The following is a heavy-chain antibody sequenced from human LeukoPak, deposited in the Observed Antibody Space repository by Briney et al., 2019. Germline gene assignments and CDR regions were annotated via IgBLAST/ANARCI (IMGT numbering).Heavy chain of an antibody. CDR1: GYTFTAYY. CDR3: APTPPEDYDDSGYFDY. V-gene: IGHV1-2*02. D-gene: IGHD3-22*01. CDR2: INPNRGGT. J-gene: IGHJ4*02. Sequence: EASVKVSCKASGYTFTAYYVHWVRQAPGQGLQWMGWINPNRGGTKYAQKFQGRVTMTRDTSISTAYMELTRLRSDDTARYYCAPTPPEDYDDSGYFDYWGQGTLVNVSS.